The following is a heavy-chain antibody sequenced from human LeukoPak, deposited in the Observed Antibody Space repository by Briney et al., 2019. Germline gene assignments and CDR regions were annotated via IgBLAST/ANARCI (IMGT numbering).Heavy chain of an antibody. D-gene: IGHD6-19*01. CDR2: ISGSGGIT. J-gene: IGHJ4*02. CDR1: GFTFSSYA. CDR3: AKDRREDLAVAGGIDY. Sequence: PGGSLRLSCAASGFTFSSYAMSWVRQAPGKGLDWVSAISGSGGITYYADSVKGRFTISRDNSKDTLYLQMNSLRGEDTAVYYCAKDRREDLAVAGGIDYWGQGTLVTVSS. V-gene: IGHV3-23*01.